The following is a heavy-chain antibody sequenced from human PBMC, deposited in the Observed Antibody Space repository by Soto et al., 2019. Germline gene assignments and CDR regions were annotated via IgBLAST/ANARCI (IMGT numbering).Heavy chain of an antibody. J-gene: IGHJ6*01. D-gene: IGHD3-3*01. CDR1: GYTFGSHG. CDR2: ISVNNGYT. CDR3: ASGITIFGVCYGQYV. Sequence: GASVKVSCKASGYTFGSHGITWVRQAPGQGLEWMGRISVNNGYTDYAEKFQGRVAMTTDKSTSTAFMELRTLKSDDTALYYCASGITIFGVCYGQYVWG. V-gene: IGHV1-18*01.